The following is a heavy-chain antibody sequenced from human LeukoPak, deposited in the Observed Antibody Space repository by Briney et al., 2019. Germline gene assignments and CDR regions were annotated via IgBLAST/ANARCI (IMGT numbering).Heavy chain of an antibody. V-gene: IGHV5-51*01. CDR3: ARYCDTTSCYRY. CDR2: IYPGDSDI. J-gene: IGHJ4*02. CDR1: GYSFSNYW. D-gene: IGHD2-2*01. Sequence: GESLKISCKGSGYSFSNYWIGWVRQMPGKGLGWMGIIYPGDSDIRYNPSFQGQVTISADKSITTTYLQWSRLKASDTAMYYCARYCDTTSCYRYWGQGTLVTVSS.